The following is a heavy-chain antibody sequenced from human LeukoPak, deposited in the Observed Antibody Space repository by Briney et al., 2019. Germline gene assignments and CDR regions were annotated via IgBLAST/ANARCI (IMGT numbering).Heavy chain of an antibody. CDR2: IIPILGIA. D-gene: IGHD3-22*01. J-gene: IGHJ4*02. V-gene: IGHV1-69*04. CDR3: ARIPDSSGFHFDY. Sequence: ASVKVSCKASGGTFSSYAISWVRRAPGQGLEWMGRIIPILGIANYAQKFQGRVTITADKSTSTAYMELSSLRSEDTAVYYCARIPDSSGFHFDYWGQGTLATVSS. CDR1: GGTFSSYA.